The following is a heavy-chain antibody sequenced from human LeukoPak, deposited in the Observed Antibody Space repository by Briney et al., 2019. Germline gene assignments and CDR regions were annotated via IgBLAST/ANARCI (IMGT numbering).Heavy chain of an antibody. V-gene: IGHV3-30*19. D-gene: IGHD6-19*01. Sequence: GGSLRLSCAASGFTFSSYGMHWVRQAPGKGLEWVAVISYDGSNKYYADSVKGRFTISRDNSKNTLYLQMNSLRAEDTAVYYCARDPSILAVAGTGVDYWGQGTLVTVSS. J-gene: IGHJ4*02. CDR1: GFTFSSYG. CDR2: ISYDGSNK. CDR3: ARDPSILAVAGTGVDY.